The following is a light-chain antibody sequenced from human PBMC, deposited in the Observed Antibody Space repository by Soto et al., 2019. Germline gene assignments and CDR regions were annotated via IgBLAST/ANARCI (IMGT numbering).Light chain of an antibody. Sequence: EIVLTQSPATLSLSPGERAALSCRASQSVSSYLAWYQQKPGKAPRLLIYDASKRGSGIPARFSGSGSGTGFTLNISSLEPDVLAVYSCQQRSNWPSTFDGGTKVEI. CDR1: QSVSSY. CDR2: DAS. CDR3: QQRSNWPST. J-gene: IGKJ4*01. V-gene: IGKV3-11*01.